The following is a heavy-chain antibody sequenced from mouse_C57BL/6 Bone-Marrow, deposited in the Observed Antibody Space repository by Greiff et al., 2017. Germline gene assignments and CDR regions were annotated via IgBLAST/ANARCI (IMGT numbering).Heavy chain of an antibody. CDR2: ISNGGGST. V-gene: IGHV5-12*01. CDR3: ARDYYSNYAWFAY. Sequence: LQQSGGGLVQPGGSLKLSCAASGFTFSDYYMYWVRQTPEKRLEWVAYISNGGGSTYYPDTVKGRFTISRDNAKNTLYLQMSRLKSEDTAMYYCARDYYSNYAWFAYWGQGTLVTVSA. J-gene: IGHJ3*01. CDR1: GFTFSDYY. D-gene: IGHD2-5*01.